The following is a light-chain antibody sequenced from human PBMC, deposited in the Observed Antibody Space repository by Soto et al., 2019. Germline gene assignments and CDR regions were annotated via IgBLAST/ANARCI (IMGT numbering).Light chain of an antibody. CDR1: QSVSSSY. CDR2: GAS. CDR3: HQYDRSPWT. J-gene: IGKJ1*01. V-gene: IGKV3-20*01. Sequence: EILLTQSPGTLSLSPGERATLSCRASQSVSSSYLAWYQQKPGQAPRLLIYGASRRPTGIPDRFSGSGSGTDFTLIISRLEPEDFSMFYCHQYDRSPWTFGQGTKVEIK.